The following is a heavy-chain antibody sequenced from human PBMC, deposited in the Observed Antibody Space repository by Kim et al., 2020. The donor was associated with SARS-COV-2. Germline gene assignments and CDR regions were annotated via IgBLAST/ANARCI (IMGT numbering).Heavy chain of an antibody. CDR3: AKDGTEYYYGSGPPYGMDV. D-gene: IGHD3-10*01. V-gene: IGHV3-23*01. J-gene: IGHJ6*02. Sequence: GRFTISRDNTKNTLYLQMNSLRAEDTAVYYCAKDGTEYYYGSGPPYGMDVWGQGTTVTVSS.